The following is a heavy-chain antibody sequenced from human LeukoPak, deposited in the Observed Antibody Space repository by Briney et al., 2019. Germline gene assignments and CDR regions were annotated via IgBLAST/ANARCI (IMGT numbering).Heavy chain of an antibody. J-gene: IGHJ6*03. V-gene: IGHV1-46*01. CDR1: GYTFTGYY. Sequence: ASVKVSCKASGYTFTGYYMHWVRQAPGQGLEWMGIINPSGGSTSYAQKFQGRVTMTRDMSTSTVYMELSSLRSEDTAVYYCARAGLGITGTTGYYYMDVWGKGTTVTVSS. CDR3: ARAGLGITGTTGYYYMDV. D-gene: IGHD1-7*01. CDR2: INPSGGST.